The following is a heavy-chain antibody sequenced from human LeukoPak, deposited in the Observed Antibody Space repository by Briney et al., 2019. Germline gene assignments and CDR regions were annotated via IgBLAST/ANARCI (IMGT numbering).Heavy chain of an antibody. CDR2: IYYSGST. V-gene: IGHV4-39*01. D-gene: IGHD4-23*01. Sequence: SQTLSLTCTVSGGSISSSSYYWAWIRQPPGKGLEWIGSIYYSGSTHYNPSLKSRVTISVDTSKNQFSLKLSSVTAADTAVYYCARRPGEYGGNGFDYWGQGTLVTVSS. J-gene: IGHJ4*02. CDR1: GGSISSSSYY. CDR3: ARRPGEYGGNGFDY.